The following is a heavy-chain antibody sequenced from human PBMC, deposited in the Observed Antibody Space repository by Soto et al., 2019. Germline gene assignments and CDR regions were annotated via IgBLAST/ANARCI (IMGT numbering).Heavy chain of an antibody. CDR3: ARESCTNGVCYWVGNWFDP. D-gene: IGHD2-8*01. V-gene: IGHV1-69*01. Sequence: QVQLVQSGAEVKKPGSSVKVSCKASGGTFSSYAISWVRQAPGQGLEWMGGIIPIFGTANYAQKFQGRVTITADESTSIAYMELSSLRSEDTAVYYCARESCTNGVCYWVGNWFDPWGQGTLVTVSS. CDR2: IIPIFGTA. J-gene: IGHJ5*02. CDR1: GGTFSSYA.